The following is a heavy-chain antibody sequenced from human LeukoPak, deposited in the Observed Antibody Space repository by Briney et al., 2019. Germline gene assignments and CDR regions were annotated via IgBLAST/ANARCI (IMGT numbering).Heavy chain of an antibody. CDR3: AREIAVAGPFAY. CDR2: IYYSGST. D-gene: IGHD6-19*01. CDR1: GGSISSYY. J-gene: IGHJ4*02. V-gene: IGHV4-59*01. Sequence: SETLSLTCTVSGGSISSYYWSWLRQPPGKGLEWFGYIYYSGSTNYNPSLKSRVTISVDTSKNQFSLKLSSVTAADTAVYYCAREIAVAGPFAYGGQGTLVTVSS.